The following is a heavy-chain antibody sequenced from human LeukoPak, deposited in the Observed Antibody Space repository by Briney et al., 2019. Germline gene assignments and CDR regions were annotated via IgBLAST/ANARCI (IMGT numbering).Heavy chain of an antibody. CDR2: IYPGDSDT. Sequence: GESLKISCKGSGYSFTSYWIGWVRQMPGKGLEWMGIIYPGDSDTRYSPSFQGQVTISADKSISTAYLQWSSLKASATAMYYCARGITMVRGEGHAFDIWGQGTMVTVSS. D-gene: IGHD3-10*01. CDR1: GYSFTSYW. J-gene: IGHJ3*02. CDR3: ARGITMVRGEGHAFDI. V-gene: IGHV5-51*01.